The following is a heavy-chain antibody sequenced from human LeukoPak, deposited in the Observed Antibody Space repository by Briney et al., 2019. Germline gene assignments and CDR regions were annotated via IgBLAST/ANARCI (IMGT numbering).Heavy chain of an antibody. Sequence: SETLSLTCTVSGGSISSYYWSWIRQPPGKGLEWIGYIYYSGSTYYNPSLKSRVIISVGTSKNQFSLKLSSVTAADTAVYYCTRTRTVAGNHFDYWGQGTLVTVSS. D-gene: IGHD6-19*01. CDR2: IYYSGST. V-gene: IGHV4-59*12. J-gene: IGHJ4*02. CDR3: TRTRTVAGNHFDY. CDR1: GGSISSYY.